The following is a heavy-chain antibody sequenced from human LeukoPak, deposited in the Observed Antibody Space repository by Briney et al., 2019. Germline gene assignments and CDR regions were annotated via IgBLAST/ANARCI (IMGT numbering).Heavy chain of an antibody. CDR3: ARAVAGTGAFDY. V-gene: IGHV4-4*02. D-gene: IGHD6-19*01. CDR1: GGSLSSSNW. J-gene: IGHJ4*02. Sequence: SETLSLTCAVSGGSLSSSNWWSWVRQPPGKGLEWIGAIYHSGSTNYNPSLKSRVTISVDKSKNQFSLKLSSVTAADTAVYYCARAVAGTGAFDYWGQGTLVTVSS. CDR2: IYHSGST.